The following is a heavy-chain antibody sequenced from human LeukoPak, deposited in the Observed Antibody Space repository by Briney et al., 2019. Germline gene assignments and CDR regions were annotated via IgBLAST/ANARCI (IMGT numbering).Heavy chain of an antibody. CDR3: ARERGEWVGHDAFDI. CDR1: GFTFSSYW. CDR2: IKQDGSEK. J-gene: IGHJ3*02. D-gene: IGHD7-27*01. V-gene: IGHV3-7*01. Sequence: GGSLRLSCVASGFTFSSYWMSWVRQAPGKGLEWVANIKQDGSEKYYVDSVKGRFTISRDNAKNSLYLQMNSLRAEDTAVYYCARERGEWVGHDAFDIWGQGTMVTVSS.